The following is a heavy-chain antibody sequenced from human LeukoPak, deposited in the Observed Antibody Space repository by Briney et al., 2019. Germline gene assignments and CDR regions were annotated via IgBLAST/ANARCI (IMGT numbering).Heavy chain of an antibody. CDR1: GGSINNDAYY. CDR3: ASSSDQYCSSTSCWENY. D-gene: IGHD2-2*01. J-gene: IGHJ4*02. CDR2: IYHSGST. Sequence: SETLSLTCTVSGGSINNDAYYWSWVRQPPGRGLEWIGYIYHSGSTYYNPSLKSRVTISVDTSKNQFSLRLSSVTAADTAVYYCASSSDQYCSSTSCWENYWGQGTLVTVSS. V-gene: IGHV4-30-2*01.